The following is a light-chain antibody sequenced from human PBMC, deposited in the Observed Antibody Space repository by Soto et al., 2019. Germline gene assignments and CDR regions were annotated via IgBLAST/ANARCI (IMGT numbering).Light chain of an antibody. V-gene: IGLV1-44*01. CDR1: GSNIGTYA. CDR3: AACDGSLRAVV. Sequence: QSVLTQSPSASATPGQRVTISCSGSGSNIGTYAVNCYQQLPGTAPTLLIFRNNQRPSGVPDRFSGSKSGTSASLAISGPQSEDEAEYYCAACDGSLRAVVFGTGTKVTVL. J-gene: IGLJ2*01. CDR2: RNN.